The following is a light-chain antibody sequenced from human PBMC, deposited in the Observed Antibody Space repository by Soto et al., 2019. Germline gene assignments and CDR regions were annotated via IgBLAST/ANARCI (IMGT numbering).Light chain of an antibody. CDR3: QQYDNWPPWT. V-gene: IGKV3-15*01. Sequence: DTVMTQSPATLSVSPGETATLSCRASESVGSHLAWYQQKAGQAPRLLIYEVSTRATGIPARFRGSGSETDFTLTISSLQSEDSAIYYCQQYDNWPPWTFGQGTKVEI. CDR1: ESVGSH. J-gene: IGKJ1*01. CDR2: EVS.